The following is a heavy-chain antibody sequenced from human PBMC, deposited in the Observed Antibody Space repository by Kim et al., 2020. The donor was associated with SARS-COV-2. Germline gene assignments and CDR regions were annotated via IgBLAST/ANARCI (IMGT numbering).Heavy chain of an antibody. CDR2: IYYSGST. Sequence: SETLSLTCTVSGGSISSYYWSWIRQPPGKGLEWIGYIYYSGSTNYNPSLKSRVTISVDTSKNQFSLKLSSVTAADTAVYYCARDNMITFGTQRRNWFDPWGQGTLVTVSS. V-gene: IGHV4-59*01. CDR3: ARDNMITFGTQRRNWFDP. J-gene: IGHJ5*02. D-gene: IGHD3-16*01. CDR1: GGSISSYY.